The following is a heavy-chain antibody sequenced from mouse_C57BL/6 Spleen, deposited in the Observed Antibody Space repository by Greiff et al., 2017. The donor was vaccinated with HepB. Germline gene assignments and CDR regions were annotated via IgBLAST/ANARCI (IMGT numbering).Heavy chain of an antibody. J-gene: IGHJ3*01. CDR1: GYAFSSSW. CDR2: IYPGDGDT. CDR3: ARGTTEPFAY. D-gene: IGHD1-1*01. V-gene: IGHV1-82*01. Sequence: QVQLQQSGPELVKPGASVKISCKASGYAFSSSWMNWVTQRPGKGREWIGRIYPGDGDTNYNGKFKGKATLTADKSSSTAYMPLSSLTSEDSAVYFCARGTTEPFAYWGQGTLVTVSA.